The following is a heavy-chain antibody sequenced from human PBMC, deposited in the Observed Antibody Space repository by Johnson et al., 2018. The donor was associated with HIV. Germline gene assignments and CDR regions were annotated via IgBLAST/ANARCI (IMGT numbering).Heavy chain of an antibody. D-gene: IGHD1-1*01. Sequence: VQLVESGGGVVQPGMSLRLSCAASGFTFSNYAMHWVRQAPGKGLDYVSGISTNGGSTYYANSVKGRFTISRDNSKNTLYLQMNSLRAEDTAVYYCARGTGTDDAFDIWGQGTMVTVSS. CDR3: ARGTGTDDAFDI. CDR2: ISTNGGST. J-gene: IGHJ3*02. CDR1: GFTFSNYA. V-gene: IGHV3-64*01.